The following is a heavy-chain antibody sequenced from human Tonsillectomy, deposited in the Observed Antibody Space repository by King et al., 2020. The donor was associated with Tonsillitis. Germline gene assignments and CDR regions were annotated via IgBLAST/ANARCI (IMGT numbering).Heavy chain of an antibody. CDR1: GFTFSNYA. V-gene: IGHV3-30*04. J-gene: IGHJ4*02. CDR2: ISYGDGSNK. D-gene: IGHD2-2*01. Sequence: VQLVESGGGVVQPGRSLTLSCAASGFTFSNYAIDWVRQAPGKGLEWVAVISYGDGSNKFYADFVKGRFPLSRDTSNNMVYLQMDILRVEDTAVYYCTSDPAVEPAFDSCGPGNLVTVSS. CDR3: TSDPAVEPAFDS.